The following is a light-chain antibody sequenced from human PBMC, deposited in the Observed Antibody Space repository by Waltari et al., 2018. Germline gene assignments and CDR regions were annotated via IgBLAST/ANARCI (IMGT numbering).Light chain of an antibody. CDR2: GAS. CDR3: QQYGSGGFT. V-gene: IGKV3-20*01. Sequence: EIVLTQSPGTLSLSPGERATLSCRASQSGSSSYLAWYQQKPGQAPRLLIYGASSRATGIPDRFSGSGSGTDFTLTISRLEPEDFAVYYCQQYGSGGFTFGPGTKVDIK. J-gene: IGKJ3*01. CDR1: QSGSSSY.